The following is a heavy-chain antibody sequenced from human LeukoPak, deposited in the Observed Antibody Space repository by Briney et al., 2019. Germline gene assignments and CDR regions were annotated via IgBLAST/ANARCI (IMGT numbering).Heavy chain of an antibody. CDR2: IYTSGST. D-gene: IGHD3-10*01. CDR3: ARVRWFGGGIWFDP. CDR1: GGSISSYY. V-gene: IGHV4-4*07. Sequence: PSETLSLTCTVSGGSISSYYWSWIRQPAGKGLEWIGRIYTSGSTNYNPSLKSRVTMSVDTSKNQFSLKLSSVTAADTAVYYCARVRWFGGGIWFDPWGQGTLVTVSS. J-gene: IGHJ5*02.